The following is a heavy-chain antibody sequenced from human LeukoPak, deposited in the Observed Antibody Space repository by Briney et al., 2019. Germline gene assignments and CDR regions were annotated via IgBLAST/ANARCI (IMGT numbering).Heavy chain of an antibody. D-gene: IGHD2-2*01. CDR3: ARAKESPANIVVVPAAMHYYYYGMDV. Sequence: GGSLRLSCAASGFTFSDYYMSWIRQAPGKGLEWVSYISSSGSTIYYADSVKGRFTISRDNAKNSLYLQMNSLRAEDTAVYYCARAKESPANIVVVPAAMHYYYYGMDVWGQGTTVTVSS. CDR1: GFTFSDYY. V-gene: IGHV3-11*01. CDR2: ISSSGSTI. J-gene: IGHJ6*02.